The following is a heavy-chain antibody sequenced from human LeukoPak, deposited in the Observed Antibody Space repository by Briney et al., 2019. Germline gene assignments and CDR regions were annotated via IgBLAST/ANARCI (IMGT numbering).Heavy chain of an antibody. CDR1: GGTFSSYA. V-gene: IGHV1-2*02. CDR3: ARDSSWYSDYYYYYMDA. Sequence: GASVKVSCKASGGTFSSYAISWVRQAPGQGLEWMGWINPNSGGTNYAQKFQGRVTMTRDTSISTAYMELSRLRSDDTAVYYCARDSSWYSDYYYYYMDAWGKGTTVTVSS. J-gene: IGHJ6*03. CDR2: INPNSGGT. D-gene: IGHD6-13*01.